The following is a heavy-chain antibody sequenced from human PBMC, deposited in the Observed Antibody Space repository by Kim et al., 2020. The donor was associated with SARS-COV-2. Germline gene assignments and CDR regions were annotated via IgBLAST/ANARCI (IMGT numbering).Heavy chain of an antibody. Sequence: GGSLRLSCAASGFTFSSYAMSWVRQAPGKGLELVSAISGSGGSTYYADSVKGRFTISRDTSKNTLYLQMNSLRAEDTAVYYCATFYDILTGYLGGGYFDYWGQGTLVTVSS. CDR2: ISGSGGST. D-gene: IGHD3-9*01. CDR3: ATFYDILTGYLGGGYFDY. J-gene: IGHJ4*02. CDR1: GFTFSSYA. V-gene: IGHV3-23*01.